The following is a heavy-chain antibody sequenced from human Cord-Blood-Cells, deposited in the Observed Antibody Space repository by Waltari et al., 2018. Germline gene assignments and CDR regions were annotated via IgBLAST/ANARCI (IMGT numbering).Heavy chain of an antibody. CDR1: GGTFSSYA. CDR3: ARDKGGSGYVDGFDY. CDR2: IIPVFGTA. Sequence: QVQLVQSGAEVKKPGSSVKVSCKASGGTFSSYAISWVRQAPGQGLEWMGGIIPVFGTANYAQKFQGRVTITADESTSTAYMELGSLGSEDTAVYYCARDKGGSGYVDGFDYWGQGTLVTVSS. D-gene: IGHD5-12*01. V-gene: IGHV1-69*01. J-gene: IGHJ4*02.